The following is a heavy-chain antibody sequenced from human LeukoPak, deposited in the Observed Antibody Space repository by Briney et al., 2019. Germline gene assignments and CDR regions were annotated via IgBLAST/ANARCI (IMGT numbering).Heavy chain of an antibody. D-gene: IGHD2-15*01. V-gene: IGHV4-59*01. J-gene: IGHJ4*02. CDR1: GGSISNYY. CDR2: IYYSGGT. Sequence: PSGTLSLTCTVSGGSISNYYWSWIRQPPGKGLEWIGYIYYSGGTNYNPSLRGRVTMSVDRSKNQFSLKLSSVTAADTAVYYCAREGYCSGGNCHRTFDYWGRGTLVTISS. CDR3: AREGYCSGGNCHRTFDY.